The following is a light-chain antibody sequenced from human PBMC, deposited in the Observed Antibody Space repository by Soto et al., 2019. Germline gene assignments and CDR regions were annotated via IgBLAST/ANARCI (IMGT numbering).Light chain of an antibody. CDR2: DAS. Sequence: AIQLTQSPSSLSASVGDRVTITCRASQGVSSSLAWYQQKPGTAPKLLIYDASDLETGVPSRFSGSGSGTVFTLIISSLQPEDFATYYCQQFNNYPLTFGQGTRLEIK. CDR3: QQFNNYPLT. CDR1: QGVSSS. V-gene: IGKV1D-13*01. J-gene: IGKJ5*01.